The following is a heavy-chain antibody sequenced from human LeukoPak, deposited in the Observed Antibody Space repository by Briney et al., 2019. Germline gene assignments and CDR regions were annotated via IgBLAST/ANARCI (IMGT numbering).Heavy chain of an antibody. CDR3: ARVLGMIAAAGDGYYYMDV. V-gene: IGHV1-2*02. D-gene: IGHD6-13*01. CDR1: GGTFSSYA. Sequence: ASVKVSCKASGGTFSSYAISWVRQATGQGLEWMGWINPNSGGTNYAQKFQGRVTMTRDTSISTAYMELSRLRSDDTAVYYCARVLGMIAAAGDGYYYMDVWGKGTTVTISS. CDR2: INPNSGGT. J-gene: IGHJ6*03.